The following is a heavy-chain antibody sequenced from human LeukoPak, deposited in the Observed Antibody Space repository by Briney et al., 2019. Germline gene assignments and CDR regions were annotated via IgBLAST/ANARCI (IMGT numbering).Heavy chain of an antibody. CDR2: IYYSGST. Sequence: PSETLSLTCTVSGGSISSSSYYWGWIRQPPGKGLEWIGSIYYSGSTYYNPSLKSRVTISVDTSKNQFSLKLSSVTAADTAVYYCARPVVLYYDSSGGLDIWGRGTMVTVSS. CDR1: GGSISSSSYY. V-gene: IGHV4-39*01. CDR3: ARPVVLYYDSSGGLDI. J-gene: IGHJ3*02. D-gene: IGHD3-22*01.